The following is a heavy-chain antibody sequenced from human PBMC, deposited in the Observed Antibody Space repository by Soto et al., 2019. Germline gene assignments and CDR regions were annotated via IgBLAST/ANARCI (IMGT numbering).Heavy chain of an antibody. CDR3: ARYSSSSSWLDP. CDR2: IYYSGSI. D-gene: IGHD6-6*01. J-gene: IGHJ5*02. V-gene: IGHV4-59*01. Sequence: KASETLSLTCTVSCGSISSYYWSWIRQPPGKGLEWIGYIYYSGSINYNPSLKSRVTISVDTTKNQFSLKLSSVTAADTAVYYCARYSSSSSWLDPWGQGTLVTVPS. CDR1: CGSISSYY.